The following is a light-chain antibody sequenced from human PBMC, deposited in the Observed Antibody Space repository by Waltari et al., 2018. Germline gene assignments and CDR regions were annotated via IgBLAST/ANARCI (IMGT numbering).Light chain of an antibody. CDR2: EVS. Sequence: QSALTQPASVSGSPGQSITISCTGTSSDVGNYNLVSWYQQQPGKAPKLMIYEVSPRPSGVSNRFSGSKSGNTASLTVSGLQPEDETDYYCCSYAGHSTYVFGTGTKVTVL. CDR1: SSDVGNYNL. V-gene: IGLV2-23*02. J-gene: IGLJ1*01. CDR3: CSYAGHSTYV.